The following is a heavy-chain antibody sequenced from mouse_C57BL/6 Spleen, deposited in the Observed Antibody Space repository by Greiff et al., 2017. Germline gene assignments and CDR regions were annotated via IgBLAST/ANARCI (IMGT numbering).Heavy chain of an antibody. J-gene: IGHJ4*01. Sequence: DVMLVESGEGLVKPGGSLKLSCAASGFTFSSYAMSWFRQTPEKRLEWVAYISSGGDYIYYADTVKGRFTISRDNARNTLYLQMSSLKSEDTAMYYCTSDGGYYYGSSLGAMDYWGQGTSVTVSS. D-gene: IGHD1-1*01. CDR2: ISSGGDYI. V-gene: IGHV5-9-1*02. CDR1: GFTFSSYA. CDR3: TSDGGYYYGSSLGAMDY.